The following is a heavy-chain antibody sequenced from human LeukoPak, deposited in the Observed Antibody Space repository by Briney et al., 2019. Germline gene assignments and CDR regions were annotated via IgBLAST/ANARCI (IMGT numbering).Heavy chain of an antibody. D-gene: IGHD4-17*01. Sequence: GRSLRLSCAASGFTFRSYGMHRVRQAPGKGLEWVAVMWYDGRKKDYADSVKGRFIISRDNSKNTVYLQMNSLRADGTAVYYCARDPTTVTTGVLGYWGQGTLVTVSS. CDR2: MWYDGRKK. J-gene: IGHJ4*01. CDR1: GFTFRSYG. V-gene: IGHV3-33*01. CDR3: ARDPTTVTTGVLGY.